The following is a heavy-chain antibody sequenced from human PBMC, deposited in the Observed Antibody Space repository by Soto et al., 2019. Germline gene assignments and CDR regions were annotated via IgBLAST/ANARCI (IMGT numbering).Heavy chain of an antibody. V-gene: IGHV4-31*02. CDR2: INHRGSL. D-gene: IGHD1-1*01. CDR3: ARELPQRQGRNMDV. J-gene: IGHJ6*02. Sequence: WIWIRHRPGEGLEWFGYINHRGSLYYNPSLKSRVSMSVDTSKNQFSLNLSSVTAADPAVYYCARELPQRQGRNMDVWGQGTTVTVSS.